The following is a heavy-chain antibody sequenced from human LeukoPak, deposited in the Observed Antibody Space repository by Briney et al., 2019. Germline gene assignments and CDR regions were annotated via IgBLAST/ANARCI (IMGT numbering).Heavy chain of an antibody. Sequence: GASVKVSCKASGYTFTSYGISWVRQAPGQGLEWMGWISAYNGNTNYAQKLQGRVTMTTDTSTSTAYMELRSLRSDDTAVYYCAGTLAAARPDDAFDIWGQGTMVTVSS. CDR2: ISAYNGNT. CDR1: GYTFTSYG. D-gene: IGHD6-13*01. CDR3: AGTLAAARPDDAFDI. J-gene: IGHJ3*02. V-gene: IGHV1-18*01.